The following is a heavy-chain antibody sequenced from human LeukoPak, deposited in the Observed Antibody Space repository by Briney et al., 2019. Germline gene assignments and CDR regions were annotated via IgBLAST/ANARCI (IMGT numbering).Heavy chain of an antibody. CDR3: VRDRDGDSGSYLIDY. J-gene: IGHJ4*02. Sequence: GGSLRLSCAASGFTFSSYAMHWVRQAPGKGLEWVAVISYDGRKKYYADSVKGRFTISRDNSKSTLYLQVNSLRAEDTAVYYCVRDRDGDSGSYLIDYWGQGTLVTVSS. V-gene: IGHV3-30*04. D-gene: IGHD1-26*01. CDR2: ISYDGRKK. CDR1: GFTFSSYA.